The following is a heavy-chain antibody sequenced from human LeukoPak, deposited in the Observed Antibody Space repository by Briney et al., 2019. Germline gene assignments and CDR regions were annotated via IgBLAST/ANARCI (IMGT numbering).Heavy chain of an antibody. CDR2: IYYSGRT. D-gene: IGHD3-22*01. CDR3: ARRRYYDGSGYLE. CDR1: GDSVSRSDSY. V-gene: IGHV4-39*01. Sequence: SETLSLTCSVSGDSVSRSDSYWDWIRQPPGKGLEWIGAIYYSGRTYYSPSLKSRVTMSVDPSNDQFSLNLRSVTAADTAVYYCARRRYYDGSGYLEWGQGTLLSVSS. J-gene: IGHJ1*01.